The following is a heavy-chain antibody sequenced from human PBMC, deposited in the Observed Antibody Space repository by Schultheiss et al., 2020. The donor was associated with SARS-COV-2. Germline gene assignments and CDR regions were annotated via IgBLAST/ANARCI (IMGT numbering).Heavy chain of an antibody. CDR3: ARHDTIFGGNWFDP. J-gene: IGHJ5*02. Sequence: SETLSLTCTVSGGSISSYYWSWIRQPPGKGLEWIGSIYYSGITYYNPSLKSRVTISVDTSKNRFSLKLSSVTAADTAVYYCARHDTIFGGNWFDPWGQGTLVTVSS. CDR2: IYYSGIT. V-gene: IGHV4-59*05. D-gene: IGHD3-3*01. CDR1: GGSISSYY.